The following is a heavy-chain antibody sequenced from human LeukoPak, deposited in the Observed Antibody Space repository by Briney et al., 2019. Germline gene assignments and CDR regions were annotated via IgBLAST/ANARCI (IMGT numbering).Heavy chain of an antibody. CDR1: GGSISSNSYY. D-gene: IGHD6-13*01. Sequence: SEALSLTCTVSGGSISSNSYYWSWIRQPAGKGLEWIGRIYTSGSTNYNPSLKSRVTISVDTSKNQLSLKLSSVTAADTAVYYCARGGQQLLDYWGQGTLVTVSS. J-gene: IGHJ4*02. CDR3: ARGGQQLLDY. CDR2: IYTSGST. V-gene: IGHV4-61*02.